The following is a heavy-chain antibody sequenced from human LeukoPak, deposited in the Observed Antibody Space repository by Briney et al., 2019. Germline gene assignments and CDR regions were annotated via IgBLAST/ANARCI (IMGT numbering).Heavy chain of an antibody. J-gene: IGHJ4*02. D-gene: IGHD2-21*01. CDR1: GFTSSSNG. Sequence: PGGSLRLSCAASGFTSSSNGMHWVRQAPGKGLEWVAFIRYDGNNKYYADSVKGRFTISRDNSKNTLYLQMNSLRAEDTSVYYCAKDRPIPRSGVIPALFDYWGQGTLVTVSS. CDR2: IRYDGNNK. V-gene: IGHV3-30*02. CDR3: AKDRPIPRSGVIPALFDY.